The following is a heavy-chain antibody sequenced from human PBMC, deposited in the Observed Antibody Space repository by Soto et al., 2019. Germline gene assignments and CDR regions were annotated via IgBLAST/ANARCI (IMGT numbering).Heavy chain of an antibody. J-gene: IGHJ6*03. D-gene: IGHD6-6*01. CDR3: AREESSASSRGCVYMGV. V-gene: IGHV1-2*04. CDR2: INPNSGGT. Sequence: ASVKVSCKASGYTFTGYYMHWVRQAPGQGLEWMGWINPNSGGTNYAQKFQGWVTMTRDTSISTAYMELSRLRSDDTAVYYCAREESSASSRGCVYMGVWGKGTRVTVAS. CDR1: GYTFTGYY.